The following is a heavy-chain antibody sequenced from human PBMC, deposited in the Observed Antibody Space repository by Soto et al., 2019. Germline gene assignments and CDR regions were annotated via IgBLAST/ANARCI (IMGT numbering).Heavy chain of an antibody. CDR2: ISYDGSNK. V-gene: IGHV3-30*18. CDR3: AKSPHPYYYDSSGYYGYYYYCGMDV. Sequence: LRLSCAASGFTFSSYGMHWVRQAPGKGLEWVAVISYDGSNKYYADSVKGRFTISRDNSKNTLYLQMNSLRAEDKAVYYCAKSPHPYYYDSSGYYGYYYYCGMDVWGQGTTVTVS. CDR1: GFTFSSYG. J-gene: IGHJ6*02. D-gene: IGHD3-22*01.